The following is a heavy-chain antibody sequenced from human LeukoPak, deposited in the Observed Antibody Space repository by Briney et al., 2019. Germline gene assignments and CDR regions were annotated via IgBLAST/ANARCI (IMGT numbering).Heavy chain of an antibody. CDR3: ARRGARGKWLRDY. CDR1: GYTFTGYY. CDR2: MNPNSGNT. J-gene: IGHJ4*02. V-gene: IGHV1-8*02. Sequence: GASVKVSCKASGYTFTGYYMHWVRQAPGQGLEWMGWMNPNSGNTGYAQKFQGRVTMTRNTSISTAYMELSSLRSEDTAVYYCARRGARGKWLRDYWGQGTLVTVSS. D-gene: IGHD6-19*01.